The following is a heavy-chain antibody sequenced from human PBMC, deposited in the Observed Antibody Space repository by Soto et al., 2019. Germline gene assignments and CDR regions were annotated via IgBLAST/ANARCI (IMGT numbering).Heavy chain of an antibody. J-gene: IGHJ4*02. CDR3: ARASVSGRRFDY. Sequence: ASVKVSCKASGYTFTSYYMHWVRQAPGQGLEWMGIINPRGGSTSYAQKFQGRVTMTRDTSTSTVYMELSSLSSEDTAVYYCARASVSGRRFDYWGQGTLVTVSS. D-gene: IGHD6-19*01. CDR2: INPRGGST. CDR1: GYTFTSYY. V-gene: IGHV1-46*03.